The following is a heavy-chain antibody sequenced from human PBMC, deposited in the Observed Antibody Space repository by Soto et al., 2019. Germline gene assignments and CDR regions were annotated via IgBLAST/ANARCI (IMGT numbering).Heavy chain of an antibody. CDR2: SIPIFGTA. CDR1: GGTFSSYA. Sequence: QVQLVQSGAEVKKPGSSVKVSCKASGGTFSSYAISWVRQAPGQGLEWMGGSIPIFGTANYAQKFQGRVTITADESTSTAYMELSSLRSEDTAVYYCARERMTTVIYYYYGMDVWGQGTTVTVSS. D-gene: IGHD4-4*01. CDR3: ARERMTTVIYYYYGMDV. V-gene: IGHV1-69*01. J-gene: IGHJ6*02.